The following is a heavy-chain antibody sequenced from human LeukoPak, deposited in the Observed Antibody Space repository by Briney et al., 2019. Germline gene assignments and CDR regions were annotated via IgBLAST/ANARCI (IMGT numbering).Heavy chain of an antibody. V-gene: IGHV3-21*01. CDR2: ISSSSSYI. Sequence: PGGSLRLSCAASGFTFDDYAMHWVRQAPGKGLEWVSSISSSSSYIYYADSVKGRFTISRDNAKNSLYLQMNSLRAEDTAVYYCARGDQLPGYWGQGTLVTVSS. CDR1: GFTFDDYA. J-gene: IGHJ4*02. D-gene: IGHD2-2*01. CDR3: ARGDQLPGY.